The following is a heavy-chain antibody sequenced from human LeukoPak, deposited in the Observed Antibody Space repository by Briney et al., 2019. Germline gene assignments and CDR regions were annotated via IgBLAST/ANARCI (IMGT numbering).Heavy chain of an antibody. J-gene: IGHJ6*03. CDR3: AKGDFNILTGYSYYYYMDV. CDR2: ISGSGGST. Sequence: GGSLRLSCAASGFTFSNAWMSWVRQAPGKGLEWVSAISGSGGSTYYADSVKGRFTISRDNSKNTLYLQMNSLRAEDTAVYYCAKGDFNILTGYSYYYYMDVWGKGTTVTISS. CDR1: GFTFSNAW. V-gene: IGHV3-23*01. D-gene: IGHD3-9*01.